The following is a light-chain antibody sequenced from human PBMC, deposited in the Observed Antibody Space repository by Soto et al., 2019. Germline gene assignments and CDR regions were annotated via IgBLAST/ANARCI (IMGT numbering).Light chain of an antibody. Sequence: EIVLTQSQATLSLSRLERATLXSRASQSVSSTYLAWYQQRPGQAPRLLIYGASSRATGIPDRFSGSGSGTDFTLTISRLEPEDFAVYYCHQYSSSTKTFGQGTKVDI. V-gene: IGKV3-20*01. CDR3: HQYSSSTKT. J-gene: IGKJ1*01. CDR2: GAS. CDR1: QSVSSTY.